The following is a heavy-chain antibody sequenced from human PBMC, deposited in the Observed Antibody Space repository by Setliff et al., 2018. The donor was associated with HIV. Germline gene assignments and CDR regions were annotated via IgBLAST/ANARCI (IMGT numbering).Heavy chain of an antibody. CDR2: IYYSGST. J-gene: IGHJ5*02. CDR1: GGSISSFY. D-gene: IGHD4-4*01. Sequence: SETLSLTCTVSGGSISSFYWSWIRQPPGKGLEWIGYIYYSGSTSYNPSLKSRVTISVDTSKTQFSLKLTSVTAADTAVYYCARGGRSTVATWAWFDPWGQGTLVTVSS. CDR3: ARGGRSTVATWAWFDP. V-gene: IGHV4-59*12.